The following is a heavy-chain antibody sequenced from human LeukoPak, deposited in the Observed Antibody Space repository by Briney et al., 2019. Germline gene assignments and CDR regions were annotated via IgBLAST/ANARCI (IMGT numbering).Heavy chain of an antibody. V-gene: IGHV3-66*01. CDR1: GFTVSSNY. CDR3: AREVGGAAFDY. J-gene: IGHJ4*02. CDR2: IYSGGST. Sequence: GGSLRLSCAASGFTVSSNYMSWVRQAPGKGLEWVSVIYSGGSTYYADSVKGRFTISRDNSKNTLYLQMNSLRAEDTAAYYCAREVGGAAFDYWGQGTLVTVSS. D-gene: IGHD2-15*01.